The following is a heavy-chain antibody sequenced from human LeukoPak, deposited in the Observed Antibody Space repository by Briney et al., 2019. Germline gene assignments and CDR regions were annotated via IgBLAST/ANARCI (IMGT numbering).Heavy chain of an antibody. CDR3: AKAIGGTFYRNSYYYYGLDV. CDR1: GFTFSTYG. Sequence: GGSLRLSCAASGFTFSTYGIHWVRQAPGKGLEWVAVISGDGSNKYYADSVKGRFTISRDNSKNTLYLQMNSLRVEDTAVYYCAKAIGGTFYRNSYYYYGLDVWGKGTTVTVSS. J-gene: IGHJ6*04. V-gene: IGHV3-30*18. D-gene: IGHD1-26*01. CDR2: ISGDGSNK.